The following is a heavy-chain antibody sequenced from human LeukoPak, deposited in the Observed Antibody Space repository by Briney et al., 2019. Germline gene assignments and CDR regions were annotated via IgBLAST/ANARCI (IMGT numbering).Heavy chain of an antibody. V-gene: IGHV4-59*08. CDR3: ARYGYGGYYFDY. D-gene: IGHD5-18*01. CDR2: IYYSGST. CDR1: GGSISGYY. J-gene: IGHJ4*02. Sequence: KTSETLSLTCTVSGGSISGYYWSWIRQPPGKGLEWIGFIYYSGSTNYNPSLKSRVTISVDTSKNQFSLKLSSVTAADTALYYCARYGYGGYYFDYWGQGTLVTVSS.